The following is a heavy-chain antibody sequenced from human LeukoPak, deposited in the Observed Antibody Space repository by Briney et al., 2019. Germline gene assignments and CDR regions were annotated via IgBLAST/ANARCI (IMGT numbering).Heavy chain of an antibody. V-gene: IGHV3-49*03. CDR3: TRVPRYCSGGSCYPMGYYFDY. Sequence: GGSLRLSCTASGFTFGDYAMSWFRQAPGKGLEWVGFIRSKAYGGTTEYAASVKGRFTVSRDDSKSIAYLQMNSLKTEDTAVYYCTRVPRYCSGGSCYPMGYYFDYWGQGTLVTVSS. D-gene: IGHD2-15*01. CDR1: GFTFGDYA. J-gene: IGHJ4*02. CDR2: IRSKAYGGTT.